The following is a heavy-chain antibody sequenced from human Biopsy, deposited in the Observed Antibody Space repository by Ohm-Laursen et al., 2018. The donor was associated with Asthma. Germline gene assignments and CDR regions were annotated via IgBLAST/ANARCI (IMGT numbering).Heavy chain of an antibody. V-gene: IGHV3-30*04. D-gene: IGHD2-21*02. Sequence: SLRLSCAASGFTFDNYTMHWVRQAPGKDLEWVTIISYDGRNTYYADSVEGRFTISRDNSKNTLFLQLSSLRPEDTAVYYCARGGLHYYEYYGMDVWGQGTTVTVSS. CDR3: ARGGLHYYEYYGMDV. CDR2: ISYDGRNT. CDR1: GFTFDNYT. J-gene: IGHJ6*02.